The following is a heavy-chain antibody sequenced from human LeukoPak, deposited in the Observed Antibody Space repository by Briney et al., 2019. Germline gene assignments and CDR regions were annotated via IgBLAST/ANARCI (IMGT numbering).Heavy chain of an antibody. J-gene: IGHJ4*02. Sequence: SGTLSLTCAVSGDSISSSTYYWGWIRQPPGKGLEWIGSIYYTESTYYNPSLRSRVTISVDTSKSQFSLKRSSVTAADAAVYYCARLLRDILTGYYDYWGQGTLVTVSS. V-gene: IGHV4-39*01. CDR2: IYYTEST. CDR3: ARLLRDILTGYYDY. CDR1: GDSISSSTYY. D-gene: IGHD3-9*01.